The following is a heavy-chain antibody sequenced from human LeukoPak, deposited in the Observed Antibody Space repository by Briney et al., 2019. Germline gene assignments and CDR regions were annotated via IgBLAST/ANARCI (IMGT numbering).Heavy chain of an antibody. Sequence: PGGSLRLSCAASGFTFSSYAMSWVRQAPGKGLEWVSAISGSGGSTYYADSVKGRFTISRDNSKNTLYLQMNSLRAEDTAVYYCAKDPTGAAADPSWFDPWGQGTLVTVSS. J-gene: IGHJ5*02. D-gene: IGHD6-13*01. CDR3: AKDPTGAAADPSWFDP. CDR1: GFTFSSYA. V-gene: IGHV3-23*01. CDR2: ISGSGGST.